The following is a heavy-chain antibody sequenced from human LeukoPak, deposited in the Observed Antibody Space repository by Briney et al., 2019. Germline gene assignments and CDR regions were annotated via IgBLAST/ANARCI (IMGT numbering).Heavy chain of an antibody. CDR1: GGSFSGYY. V-gene: IGHV4-34*01. CDR3: AGGARYSSGWDFDY. Sequence: PSETLSLTCAVYGGSFSGYYWSWIRQPPGKGLEWIGEINHSGSTNYNPSLKSRVTISVDTSKNQFSLKLSSVTAADTAVYYCAGGARYSSGWDFDYWGQGTLVTVSS. D-gene: IGHD6-19*01. CDR2: INHSGST. J-gene: IGHJ4*02.